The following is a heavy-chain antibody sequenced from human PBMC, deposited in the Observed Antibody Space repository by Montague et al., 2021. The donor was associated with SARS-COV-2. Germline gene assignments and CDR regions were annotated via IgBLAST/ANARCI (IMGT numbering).Heavy chain of an antibody. CDR3: ARWDPQTLTLIGLRGKSASDY. CDR1: GGSFSGYY. J-gene: IGHJ4*02. V-gene: IGHV4-34*01. D-gene: IGHD4-23*01. Sequence: SETLSLTCAVYGGSFSGYYWTWIRQSPGKGLEWIAEINHSGTTNYNFNPPLRSRVTISVDTSKNQFSLKLSSVTAADTGVYYCARWDPQTLTLIGLRGKSASDYWGQGTLVTVSS. CDR2: INHSGTT.